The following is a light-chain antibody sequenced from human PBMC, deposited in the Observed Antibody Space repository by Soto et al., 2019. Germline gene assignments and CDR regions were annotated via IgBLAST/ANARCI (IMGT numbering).Light chain of an antibody. J-gene: IGKJ4*02. CDR2: GAS. Sequence: EIVMTQSPATLSVSPGERATLSCRASQSVSSNLAWYQQKPGQAPRLLIYGASTRATGIPARFSGRGSGTEFTLTISSLHSEDFAVYYCQQYNNWPLTFGGGTKVEIK. V-gene: IGKV3-15*01. CDR3: QQYNNWPLT. CDR1: QSVSSN.